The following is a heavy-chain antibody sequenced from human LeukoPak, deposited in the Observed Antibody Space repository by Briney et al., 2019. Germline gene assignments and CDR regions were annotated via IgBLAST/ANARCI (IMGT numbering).Heavy chain of an antibody. CDR2: ISSSSSYI. CDR1: GFTFSSYS. J-gene: IGHJ3*02. Sequence: PGGSLRLSCAASGFTFSSYSMNWVRQAPGKGLEWVSSISSSSSYIYYADSVKGRFTISRDNAKNSLYLQMNSLRAEDTAVYYCASLDDSSGYLDLLGAFDIWGQGTMVTVSS. CDR3: ASLDDSSGYLDLLGAFDI. D-gene: IGHD3-22*01. V-gene: IGHV3-21*01.